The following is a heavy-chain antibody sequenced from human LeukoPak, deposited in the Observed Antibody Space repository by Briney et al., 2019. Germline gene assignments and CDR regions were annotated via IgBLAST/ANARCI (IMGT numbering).Heavy chain of an antibody. D-gene: IGHD2-15*01. CDR1: GYTFTSYD. CDR3: ARDVVSSWFDP. CDR2: MNPNSGNT. J-gene: IGHJ5*02. V-gene: IGHV1-8*03. Sequence: GASVKVSCKASGYTFTSYDINWVRQATGQGLEWMGWMNPNSGNTGYAQKFQGRVTITGNTSISTAYMELSSLRSEDTAVYHCARDVVSSWFDPWGQGTLVTVSS.